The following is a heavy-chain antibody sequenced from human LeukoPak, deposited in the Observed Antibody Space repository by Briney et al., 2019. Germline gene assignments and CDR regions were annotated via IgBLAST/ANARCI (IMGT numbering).Heavy chain of an antibody. CDR3: ARDGPDYYDILTGYSTSYGMDV. V-gene: IGHV3-30*14. CDR2: ISYDGSNK. Sequence: PGRSLRLSCAASGFTFSSYVMHWVRQAPGKGLEWVAIISYDGSNKYYADSVKGRFTISRDNSKNTLYLQMNSLRAEDTAVYYCARDGPDYYDILTGYSTSYGMDVWGQGTTVTVSS. J-gene: IGHJ6*02. D-gene: IGHD3-9*01. CDR1: GFTFSSYV.